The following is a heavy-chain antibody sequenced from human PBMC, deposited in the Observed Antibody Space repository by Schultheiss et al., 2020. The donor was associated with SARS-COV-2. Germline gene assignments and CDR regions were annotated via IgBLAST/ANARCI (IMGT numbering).Heavy chain of an antibody. CDR3: ASPLPLVGAYRHAFDI. V-gene: IGHV3-66*01. Sequence: GGSLRLSCAASGFTVSSNYMSWVRQAPGKGLEWVSVIYSGGSRYYADSVKGRFTISRDKSKNTLHLQMNSLRAEDTAVYYCASPLPLVGAYRHAFDIWGQGTMVTVSS. CDR2: IYSGGSR. J-gene: IGHJ3*02. D-gene: IGHD1-26*01. CDR1: GFTVSSNY.